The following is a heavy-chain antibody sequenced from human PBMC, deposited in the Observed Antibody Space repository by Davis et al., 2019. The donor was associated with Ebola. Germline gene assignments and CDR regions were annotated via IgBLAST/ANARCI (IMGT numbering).Heavy chain of an antibody. CDR2: ISYDGHDQ. CDR1: GFTFSAYG. J-gene: IGHJ6*02. CDR3: ARDLFYSGYDSAHHYYGMDV. Sequence: GESLKISCAASGFTFSAYGMHWVRQAPGHGLEWVGLISYDGHDQYYSDAVKGRFTISRDNSKNTLYLQMNSLRAEDTAVYYCARDLFYSGYDSAHHYYGMDVWGQGTTVTVSS. V-gene: IGHV3-30*03. D-gene: IGHD5-12*01.